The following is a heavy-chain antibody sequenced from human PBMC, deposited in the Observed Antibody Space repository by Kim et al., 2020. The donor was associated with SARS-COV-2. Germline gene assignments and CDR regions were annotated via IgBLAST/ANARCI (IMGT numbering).Heavy chain of an antibody. Sequence: GGSLRLSCAASGFTFSSYSMNWVRQAPGKGLEWVSYISSSSSTIYYADSVKGRFTISRDNAKNSLYLQMNSLRAEDTAVYYCARWPPGHPYYYYGMDVWGQGTTVTVSS. CDR1: GFTFSSYS. J-gene: IGHJ6*02. CDR3: ARWPPGHPYYYYGMDV. V-gene: IGHV3-48*04. CDR2: ISSSSSTI. D-gene: IGHD5-12*01.